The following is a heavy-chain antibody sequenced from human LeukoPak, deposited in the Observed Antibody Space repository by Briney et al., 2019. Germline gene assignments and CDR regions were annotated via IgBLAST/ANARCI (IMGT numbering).Heavy chain of an antibody. Sequence: SVKVSCKASGFTFTSSAVQWVRQARGQRLEWIGWIVVGSGNTNYAQKFQERVTITRDMSTSTAYMELCSLRSEDTAVYYCAAGYSGSYYPSFDYWGQGTLVTVSS. D-gene: IGHD3-10*01. J-gene: IGHJ4*02. V-gene: IGHV1-58*01. CDR3: AAGYSGSYYPSFDY. CDR1: GFTFTSSA. CDR2: IVVGSGNT.